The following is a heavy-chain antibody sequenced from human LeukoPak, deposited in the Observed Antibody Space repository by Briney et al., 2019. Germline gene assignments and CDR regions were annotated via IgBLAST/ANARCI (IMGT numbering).Heavy chain of an antibody. CDR2: IKEDGSER. Sequence: GGSLRLSCEGSAFIFSGHWMNWVRQTPGKGLEWVASIKEDGSERQYVDSVKGRFSISRDNTKGSLFLQLNSLRAEDTAVYYCARGPYSYGSELVDYWGQGTLVTVSS. CDR1: AFIFSGHW. J-gene: IGHJ4*02. D-gene: IGHD5-18*01. V-gene: IGHV3-7*03. CDR3: ARGPYSYGSELVDY.